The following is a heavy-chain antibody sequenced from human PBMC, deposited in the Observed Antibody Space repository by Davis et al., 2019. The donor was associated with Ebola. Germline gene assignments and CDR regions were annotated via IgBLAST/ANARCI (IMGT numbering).Heavy chain of an antibody. D-gene: IGHD7-27*01. Sequence: ASVKVSCKASGYTFTGYYMHWVRQAPGQGLEWMGWINPNSGGTNYAQKFQGWVTMTRDTSISTAYMELSSLRSEDTAVYYCAREAALTLGAFDYWGQGTLVTVSS. CDR1: GYTFTGYY. J-gene: IGHJ4*02. CDR2: INPNSGGT. CDR3: AREAALTLGAFDY. V-gene: IGHV1-2*04.